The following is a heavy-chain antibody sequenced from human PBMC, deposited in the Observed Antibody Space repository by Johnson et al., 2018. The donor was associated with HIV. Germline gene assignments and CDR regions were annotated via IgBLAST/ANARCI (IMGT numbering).Heavy chain of an antibody. CDR3: TTASPPYYNCWSGYGAFDI. J-gene: IGHJ3*02. Sequence: VQLVESGGGLVQPGGSLRLSCAASGFTFSSYAMSWVRQAPGKGLEWVSAIYSGGSTYYADSVKGRFTISRDNSKNTLYLHMNSLRAEDTAVYYCTTASPPYYNCWSGYGAFDIWGQGTMVTVSS. V-gene: IGHV3-66*01. D-gene: IGHD3-3*01. CDR2: IYSGGST. CDR1: GFTFSSYA.